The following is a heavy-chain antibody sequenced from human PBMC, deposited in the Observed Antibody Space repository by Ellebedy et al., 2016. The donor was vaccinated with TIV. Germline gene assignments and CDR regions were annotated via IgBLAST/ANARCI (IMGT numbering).Heavy chain of an antibody. V-gene: IGHV3-7*03. CDR3: ARSRYCSSASRGFLDY. Sequence: GESLKISCTASGFTFGDYGMTWVRQAPGKGLEWVANIKQDGSDKYYVDSVKGRFTISRDNAKNSLYLQMNSLRAEDTAVYYCARSRYCSSASRGFLDYWGQGALVTVSS. CDR1: GFTFGDYG. CDR2: IKQDGSDK. J-gene: IGHJ4*02. D-gene: IGHD2-2*01.